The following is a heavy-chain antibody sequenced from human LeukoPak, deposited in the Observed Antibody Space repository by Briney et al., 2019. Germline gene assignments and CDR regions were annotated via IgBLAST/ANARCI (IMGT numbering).Heavy chain of an antibody. D-gene: IGHD1-26*01. CDR3: ARGVGATTSAVFDI. CDR2: ISSSGTAI. J-gene: IGHJ3*02. V-gene: IGHV3-11*01. CDR1: GFTFSDYY. Sequence: GGSLRLSCAASGFTFSDYYMTWIRQAPGKGLEWISYISSSGTAIYQPNSLKGRFTISRDNAKNSLYLQMNSLRAEDTAVYYCARGVGATTSAVFDIWRQGTMVTVSS.